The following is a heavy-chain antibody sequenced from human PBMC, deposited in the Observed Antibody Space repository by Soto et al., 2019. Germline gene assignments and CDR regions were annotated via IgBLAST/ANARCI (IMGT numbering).Heavy chain of an antibody. V-gene: IGHV1-24*01. D-gene: IGHD3-22*01. CDR1: GYTLTELS. CDR2: FDPEDGET. Sequence: ASVKVSCKVSGYTLTELSMHWVRQAPGKGLEWMGGFDPEDGETIYAQKFQGRVTMTEDTSTDTAYMELSSLRSEDTAVYYCATLYYYDSSGQRFDYWGQRTLVTVSS. J-gene: IGHJ4*02. CDR3: ATLYYYDSSGQRFDY.